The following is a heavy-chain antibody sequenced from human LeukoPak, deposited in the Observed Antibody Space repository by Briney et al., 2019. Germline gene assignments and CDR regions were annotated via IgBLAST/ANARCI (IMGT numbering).Heavy chain of an antibody. V-gene: IGHV3-64D*09. Sequence: GGSLRLSCSASGFTFNSYAIHWVRQAPGKGLEYVSSIGTNGIGTYYADSVTGRFTISRDNSKNSLYLQMSSLRAEVTAVYYCVKGQEVVYAPTFDYWGQGTLVTVSS. CDR2: IGTNGIGT. D-gene: IGHD2-8*02. CDR1: GFTFNSYA. J-gene: IGHJ4*02. CDR3: VKGQEVVYAPTFDY.